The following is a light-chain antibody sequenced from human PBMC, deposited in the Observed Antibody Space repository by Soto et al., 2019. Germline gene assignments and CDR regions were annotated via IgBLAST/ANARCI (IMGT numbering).Light chain of an antibody. CDR3: SSYTSSSTDVV. V-gene: IGLV2-14*01. CDR2: EVS. CDR1: SSDVGGYNY. J-gene: IGLJ2*01. Sequence: QSALTQPASVSGSPGQSITISCTGTSSDVGGYNYVSWYQQHPGKAPKLMIYEVSKRPSGVSNRFSGSKSGNTASLTISGLQAEDEADYYCSSYTSSSTDVVFGGGTKVTVL.